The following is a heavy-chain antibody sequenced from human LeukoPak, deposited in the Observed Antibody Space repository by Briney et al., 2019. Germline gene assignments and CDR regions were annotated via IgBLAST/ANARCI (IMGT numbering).Heavy chain of an antibody. CDR2: ISDSGGST. V-gene: IGHV3-23*01. CDR3: AKNSIGSGWLDY. CDR1: GFTFSSYA. J-gene: IGHJ4*02. Sequence: PGGSLRLSCAASGFTFSSYAMSWVRQAPGKGLEWVSTISDSGGSTYYADSVKGRFTISRDNSKNTLYLQMNSLRAEDTAVYYCAKNSIGSGWLDYWGQGTLVTVSS. D-gene: IGHD6-19*01.